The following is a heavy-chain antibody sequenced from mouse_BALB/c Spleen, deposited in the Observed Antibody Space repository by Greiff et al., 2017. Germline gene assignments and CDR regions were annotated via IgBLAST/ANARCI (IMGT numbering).Heavy chain of an antibody. J-gene: IGHJ4*01. V-gene: IGHV1-9*01. Sequence: VQLQQSGAELMKPGASVKISCKATGYTFSSYWIEWVKQRPGHGLEWIGEILPGSGSTNYNEKFKGKATFTADTSSNTAYMQLSSLTSEDSAVYYCAARTYGIYAMDYWGQGTSVTVSS. CDR3: AARTYGIYAMDY. CDR1: GYTFSSYW. D-gene: IGHD1-1*01. CDR2: ILPGSGST.